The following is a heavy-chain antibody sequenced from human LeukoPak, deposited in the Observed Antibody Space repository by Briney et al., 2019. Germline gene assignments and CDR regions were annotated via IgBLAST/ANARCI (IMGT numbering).Heavy chain of an antibody. D-gene: IGHD3-22*01. V-gene: IGHV1-2*02. CDR3: ARDYYDSIPGAFDI. CDR2: INPNSGGT. CDR1: GYTFTGYY. Sequence: ASVKVSCKASGYTFTGYYMYWVRQAPGQGLEWMGWINPNSGGTNYAQKFQGRVTMTRDTSISTAYMELSRLRSDDTAVYYCARDYYDSIPGAFDIWGQGTMVTVSS. J-gene: IGHJ3*02.